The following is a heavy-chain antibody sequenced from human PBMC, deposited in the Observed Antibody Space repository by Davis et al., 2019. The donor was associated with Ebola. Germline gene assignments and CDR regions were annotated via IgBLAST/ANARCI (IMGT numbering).Heavy chain of an antibody. J-gene: IGHJ4*02. CDR2: VSHSERER. CDR1: GFTFRNYA. CDR3: VRAVFHEVLDY. D-gene: IGHD3-3*01. Sequence: PGGSLRLSCAASGFTFRNYAMHWVRQAPGKGLEWVAVVSHSERERFYADSVKGRFTISRDNSENTLYLQMRSLTVDDTAVYYCVRAVFHEVLDYWGQGTPVTVSS. V-gene: IGHV3-30*04.